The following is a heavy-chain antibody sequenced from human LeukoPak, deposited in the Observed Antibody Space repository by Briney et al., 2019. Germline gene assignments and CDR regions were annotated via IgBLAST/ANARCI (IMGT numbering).Heavy chain of an antibody. CDR1: GFTFSSCA. Sequence: GGSLRRSCAASGFTFSSCAISWVRQAPGKGLEWVSAISDSGGNTYYADSVKGRFTLSRDNSRNTLYLQMNSLRAEDAAVYYCAKSYYYGSGSYYNFFDYWGQGTLVTVSS. J-gene: IGHJ4*02. V-gene: IGHV3-23*01. CDR2: ISDSGGNT. D-gene: IGHD3-10*01. CDR3: AKSYYYGSGSYYNFFDY.